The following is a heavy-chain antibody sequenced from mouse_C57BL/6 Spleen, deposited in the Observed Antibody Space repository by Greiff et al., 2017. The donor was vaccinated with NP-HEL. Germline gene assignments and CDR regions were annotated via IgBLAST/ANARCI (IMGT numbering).Heavy chain of an antibody. D-gene: IGHD1-1*01. CDR3: ARDQFITTVVPFAY. V-gene: IGHV3-6*01. CDR1: GYSITSGCY. Sequence: EVQLQESGPGLVKPSQSLSLSCSVTGYSITSGCYWNWIRQLPGNQLELMDYISYDGSNNYNPSLKNRITITRDTSKNQFFLKLNSVTTEDADTYNCARDQFITTVVPFAYWGQGTLVTVSA. CDR2: ISYDGSN. J-gene: IGHJ3*01.